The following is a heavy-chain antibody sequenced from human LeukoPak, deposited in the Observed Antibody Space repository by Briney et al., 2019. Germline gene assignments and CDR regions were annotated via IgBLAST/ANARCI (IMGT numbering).Heavy chain of an antibody. CDR2: ISYDGSNK. Sequence: GGSLRLSCAASGFTFSSYGMHWVRQAPGKGLEWVAVISYDGSNKYYADSVKGRFTISRDNSKNTLYLQMNSLRAEDTAVYYCANDDSGGYYYYWGQGTLVTVSS. CDR1: GFTFSSYG. CDR3: ANDDSGGYYYY. V-gene: IGHV3-30*18. D-gene: IGHD3-22*01. J-gene: IGHJ4*02.